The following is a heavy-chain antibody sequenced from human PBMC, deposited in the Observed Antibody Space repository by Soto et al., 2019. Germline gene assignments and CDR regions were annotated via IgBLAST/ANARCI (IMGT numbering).Heavy chain of an antibody. V-gene: IGHV1-2*04. D-gene: IGHD3-3*01. CDR2: LNPNSGGT. J-gene: IGHJ6*02. CDR3: ARGGATSFGVVHYYYYGMDV. CDR1: GYTFTGYY. Sequence: QVQLVQSGAEVKKPGASVKVSCKASGYTFTGYYMHWVRQAPGQGLEWMGWLNPNSGGTNYAQKFQGWVTMTRDTSISTAYMELSRLRSDDKAVYYCARGGATSFGVVHYYYYGMDVWGQGTTVTVSS.